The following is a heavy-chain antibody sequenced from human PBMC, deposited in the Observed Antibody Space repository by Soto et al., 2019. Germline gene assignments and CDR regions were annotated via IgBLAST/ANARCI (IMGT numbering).Heavy chain of an antibody. Sequence: AGGSLRLSCAASGFTFSNSAMHWVRQAPGKGLEWVAVIASDGRDKKFADSVKGRFTISRDNSRDALYLQMNSLRPEDTALYYCAKDRAVRAASYYFDYWGQGTLVTVSS. CDR1: GFTFSNSA. CDR3: AKDRAVRAASYYFDY. J-gene: IGHJ4*02. D-gene: IGHD6-13*01. CDR2: IASDGRDK. V-gene: IGHV3-30*04.